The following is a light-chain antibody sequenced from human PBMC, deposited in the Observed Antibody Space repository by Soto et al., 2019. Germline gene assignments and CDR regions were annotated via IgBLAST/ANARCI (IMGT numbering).Light chain of an antibody. V-gene: IGLV1-47*01. CDR3: AAWDDSLSGHYV. Sequence: QAVLTQPPSASGTPGQRVTISCSGSTSNIGTNYVYWYHQLPGTAPKLLISRNNQRPSGVPDRFSGSRSGTSASLAISGPRSEDEGDYYCAAWDDSLSGHYVFGTGTKVTVL. CDR2: RNN. CDR1: TSNIGTNY. J-gene: IGLJ1*01.